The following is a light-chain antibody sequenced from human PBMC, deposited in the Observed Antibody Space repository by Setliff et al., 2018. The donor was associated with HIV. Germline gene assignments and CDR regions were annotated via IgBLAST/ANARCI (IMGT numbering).Light chain of an antibody. CDR3: SSYTSSSTYV. J-gene: IGLJ1*01. Sequence: QSVLTQPASVSGSPGQSITISCTGTSSDVGGYNYVSWYQQHADKAPKLMIYDVSNRPSGVSNRFSGSKSGNTASLTISGLQVEDEADYYCSSYTSSSTYVFGTGTRSPS. CDR2: DVS. V-gene: IGLV2-14*03. CDR1: SSDVGGYNY.